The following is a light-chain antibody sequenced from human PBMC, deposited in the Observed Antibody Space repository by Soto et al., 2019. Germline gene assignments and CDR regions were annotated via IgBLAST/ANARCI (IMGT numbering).Light chain of an antibody. CDR1: SSNIGSNS. Sequence: QAVVTQPPSASGTPGQRVTISCSGSSSNIGSNSVHWYHQLPGTAPKLLIYRNTQRPSGVPDRFSGSKSGTSASLAISGLRSEDEADYYCAAWDDSLSGRVFGGGTQLTVL. CDR3: AAWDDSLSGRV. V-gene: IGLV1-47*01. CDR2: RNT. J-gene: IGLJ7*01.